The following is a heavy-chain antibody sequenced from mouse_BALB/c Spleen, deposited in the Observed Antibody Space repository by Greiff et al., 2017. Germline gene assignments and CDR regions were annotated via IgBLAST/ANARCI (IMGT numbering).Heavy chain of an antibody. D-gene: IGHD2-2*01. CDR3: VRGGLQARFEY. Sequence: VMLVESGPGLVAPSQSLSITCTVSGFSLTSYGVHWVRQPPGKGLEWLGVIWAGGSTNYNSALMSRLSISKDNSKSQVFLKMNSLQTHDTAIYYSVRGGLQARFEYRGQGTPLTVSA. V-gene: IGHV2-9*02. CDR2: IWAGGST. CDR1: GFSLTSYG. J-gene: IGHJ2*01.